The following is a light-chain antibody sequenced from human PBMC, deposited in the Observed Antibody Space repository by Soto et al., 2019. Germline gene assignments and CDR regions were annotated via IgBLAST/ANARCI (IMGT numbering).Light chain of an antibody. J-gene: IGLJ2*01. CDR3: CSYAGNTTFK. Sequence: QSALTQPASVSGSPGQWITISCAGTNSDVGNYNLVSWYQHHPGKAPRLIIYAVSKRPSGISDRFSGSKSGSTASLTISGLQPEYEAAYHCCSYAGNTTFKFGGGTKLTVL. V-gene: IGLV2-23*02. CDR2: AVS. CDR1: NSDVGNYNL.